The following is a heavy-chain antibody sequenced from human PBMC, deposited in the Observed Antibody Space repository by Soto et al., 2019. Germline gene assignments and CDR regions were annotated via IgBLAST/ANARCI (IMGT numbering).Heavy chain of an antibody. Sequence: PSETLSLTCTVSGGSISSGGYYWSWIRQPPGKGLEWIGSIFYSGSTYYNPSLKSRVTISVDTSKNQFSLKLSSVTAADTAVYYCATSNWFDPWGQGTLVTVSS. J-gene: IGHJ5*02. CDR2: IFYSGST. V-gene: IGHV4-39*01. CDR1: GGSISSGGYY. CDR3: ATSNWFDP.